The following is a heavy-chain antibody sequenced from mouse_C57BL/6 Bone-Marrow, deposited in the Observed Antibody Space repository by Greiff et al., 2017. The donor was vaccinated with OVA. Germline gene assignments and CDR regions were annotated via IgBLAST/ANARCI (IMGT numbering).Heavy chain of an antibody. CDR1: GYTFTDSY. Sequence: VQLQQSGPELVKPGASVKISCKASGYTFTDSYMNWVKQSHGKSLEWIGDINPNTGGTSYNQKFKGKATLTVDQSSSTAYMELRSLTSEDSAVYYCAIVKGSSYPYWGQGTLVTVSA. D-gene: IGHD1-1*01. V-gene: IGHV1-26*01. CDR3: AIVKGSSYPY. J-gene: IGHJ3*01. CDR2: INPNTGGT.